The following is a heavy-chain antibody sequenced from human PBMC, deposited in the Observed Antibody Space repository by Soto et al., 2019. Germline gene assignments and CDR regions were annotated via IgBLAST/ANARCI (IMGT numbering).Heavy chain of an antibody. J-gene: IGHJ4*02. V-gene: IGHV4-31*03. CDR1: GGSISSCGYY. CDR2: IYYSGST. CDR3: ARAAVATKDFDY. D-gene: IGHD5-12*01. Sequence: SETLSLTCTVSGGSISSCGYYWSWIRQHPGKGLEWIGYIYYSGSTYYNPSLKSRVTISVDTSKNQFSLKLSSVTAADTAVYYCARAAVATKDFDYWGQGTLVTVSS.